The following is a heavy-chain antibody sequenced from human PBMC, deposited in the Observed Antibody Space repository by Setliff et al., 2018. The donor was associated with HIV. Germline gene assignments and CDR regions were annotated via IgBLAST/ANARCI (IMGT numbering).Heavy chain of an antibody. Sequence: GGSLRLSCKASGSTFGDFGMSWVRQAPGKGLEWVAFIRSKGYGGTTEYAASVKGRFTISRDDSKSIAYLQMNSLKTEDTALYYCAKGHYDDWYYFDYWGPGTLVTVSS. J-gene: IGHJ4*02. CDR3: AKGHYDDWYYFDY. CDR2: IRSKGYGGTT. CDR1: GSTFGDFG. V-gene: IGHV3-49*04. D-gene: IGHD4-17*01.